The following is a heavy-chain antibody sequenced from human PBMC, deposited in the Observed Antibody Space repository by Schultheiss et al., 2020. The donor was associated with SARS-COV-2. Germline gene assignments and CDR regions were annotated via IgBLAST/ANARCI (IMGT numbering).Heavy chain of an antibody. J-gene: IGHJ4*02. V-gene: IGHV3-23*01. CDR2: ISGSGGST. CDR3: APSSSSGWYYFDY. D-gene: IGHD6-19*01. Sequence: GGSLRLSCAASGFTFSSYAMSWVRQAPGKGLEWVSGISGSGGSTYYADSVKGRFTISRDNAKNSLYLQMNSLRAEDTAVYYCAPSSSSGWYYFDYWGQGTLVTVSS. CDR1: GFTFSSYA.